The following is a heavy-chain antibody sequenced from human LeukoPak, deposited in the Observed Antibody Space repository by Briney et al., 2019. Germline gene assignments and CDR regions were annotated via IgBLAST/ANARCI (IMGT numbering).Heavy chain of an antibody. CDR2: IYSGGST. D-gene: IGHD6-25*01. CDR3: VRVRITAAPNGVDYYYYMDV. J-gene: IGHJ6*03. V-gene: IGHV3-66*02. CDR1: KFTVSSNY. Sequence: GGSLRLSCAASKFTVSSNYMSWVRQAPGKGLEWVSVIYSGGSTYYADSVKGRFTIYRDNSKNTLYLQMNSLRGEDTAVYYCVRVRITAAPNGVDYYYYMDVWGKGTTVTVSS.